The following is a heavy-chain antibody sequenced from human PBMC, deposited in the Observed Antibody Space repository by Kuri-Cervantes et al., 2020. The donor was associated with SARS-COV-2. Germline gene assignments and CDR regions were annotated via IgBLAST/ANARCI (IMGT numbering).Heavy chain of an antibody. CDR2: ISYDGSNK. J-gene: IGHJ4*02. CDR3: ARDAGGMFGY. D-gene: IGHD3-16*01. V-gene: IGHV3-30*03. Sequence: GESLKISCAASGFTFSSYGMHWVRQAPGKGLEWVAVISYDGSNKYYADSVKGRFTISRDNSKNTLYLQMNSLRAEDTAVYYCARDAGGMFGYWGQGNRVNVSS. CDR1: GFTFSSYG.